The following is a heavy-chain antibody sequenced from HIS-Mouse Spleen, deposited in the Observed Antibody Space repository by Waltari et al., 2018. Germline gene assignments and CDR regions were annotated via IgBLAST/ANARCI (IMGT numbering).Heavy chain of an antibody. J-gene: IGHJ2*01. CDR3: AREIPYSSSWYDWYFDL. V-gene: IGHV4-39*07. CDR2: IYYSGST. D-gene: IGHD6-13*01. Sequence: QLQLQESGPGLVKPSETLSLTCTVSGGSISSSSYYWGWTRQPPGKGLELIGSIYYSGSTYYNPSLKSRVTISVDTSKNQFSLKLSSVTAADTAVYYCAREIPYSSSWYDWYFDLWGRGTLVTVSS. CDR1: GGSISSSSYY.